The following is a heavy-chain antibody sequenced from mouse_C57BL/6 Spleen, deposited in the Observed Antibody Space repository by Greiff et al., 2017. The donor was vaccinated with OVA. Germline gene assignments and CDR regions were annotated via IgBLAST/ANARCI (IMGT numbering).Heavy chain of an antibody. CDR2: INPSTGGT. CDR3: GGSRFAY. Sequence: EVQLQQSGPELVKPGASVKISCKASGYSFTGYYMHWVKQSSEKSLEWIGEINPSTGGTSYNQKFKGKATLTVDKSSSTAYMQLKSLTSEDSAVYYCGGSRFAYWGQGTLVTVSA. CDR1: GYSFTGYY. J-gene: IGHJ3*01. V-gene: IGHV1-43*01.